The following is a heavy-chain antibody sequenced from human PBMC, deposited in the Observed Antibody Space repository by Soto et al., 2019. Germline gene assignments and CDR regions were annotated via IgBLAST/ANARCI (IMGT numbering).Heavy chain of an antibody. CDR2: ISSSSSYT. CDR3: SIEAVWQPYFDL. V-gene: IGHV3-21*01. J-gene: IGHJ2*01. D-gene: IGHD3-9*01. CDR1: GFTFSRYS. Sequence: EVQLVESGGGLVKPGGSLRLSCAASGFTFSRYSMNWVHQAPGKGLEWVSSISSSSSYTYYADSVKGRLTISRDNAKNSLYVHMNILRAEDTAVYYCSIEAVWQPYFDLWGRGTLVTVSS.